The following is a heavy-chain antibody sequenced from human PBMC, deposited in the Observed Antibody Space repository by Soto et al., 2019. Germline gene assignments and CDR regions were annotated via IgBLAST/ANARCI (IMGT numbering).Heavy chain of an antibody. V-gene: IGHV3-48*03. CDR2: ISNSGSSI. CDR1: VFTFISYI. CDR3: ERDANYPKGRWINIEI. J-gene: IGHJ4*02. Sequence: SXRLSCSSSVFTFISYISNLFRHAPGQGLECISYISNSGSSIDYADSVKGRFTISRDNAKNSLYLQMNSLRAEDTALYYCERDANYPKGRWINIEIWGQGTLVNVYS. D-gene: IGHD1-7*01.